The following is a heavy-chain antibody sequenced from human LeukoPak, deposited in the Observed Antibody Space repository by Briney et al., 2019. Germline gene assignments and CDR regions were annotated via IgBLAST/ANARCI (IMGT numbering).Heavy chain of an antibody. Sequence: PSETLSLTCTVSGHSITRDYYWASVRHPPGKGLEWIGGIYHSGSTYYGPALKSRVTISLDTSKNQFSLKLSSVTAADTAVYYCTRDPGHARYMDVWGKGTTVTVSS. V-gene: IGHV4-38-2*02. CDR2: IYHSGST. J-gene: IGHJ6*03. CDR3: TRDPGHARYMDV. D-gene: IGHD7-27*01. CDR1: GHSITRDYY.